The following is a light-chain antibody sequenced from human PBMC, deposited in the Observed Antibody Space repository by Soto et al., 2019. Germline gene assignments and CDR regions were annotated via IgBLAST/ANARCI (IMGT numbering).Light chain of an antibody. CDR2: DVS. CDR1: SSDLGGYNS. V-gene: IGLV2-14*01. Sequence: QSALTQPASVSGSPGQSITISCTGTSSDLGGYNSVSWYQQHPGKAPKLMIYDVSNRPSGVSNRFSGSKSGNTASLTISGLLAEDEADYYCSSYASSSTSYVFGTGTKLTVL. CDR3: SSYASSSTSYV. J-gene: IGLJ1*01.